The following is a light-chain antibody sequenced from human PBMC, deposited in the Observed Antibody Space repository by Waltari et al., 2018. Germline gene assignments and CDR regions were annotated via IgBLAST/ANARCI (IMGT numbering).Light chain of an antibody. J-gene: IGKJ4*01. Sequence: DIQMTQSPSSLSASVGDRVTITCRATQNINIFLSWYQKRPGRAPRLLIYAASSLHSGVPSRFSCSGSGTDFTLTIASLQPEDFATYYCQQSDTFFALTFGGGTKVEI. V-gene: IGKV1-39*01. CDR1: QNINIF. CDR3: QQSDTFFALT. CDR2: AAS.